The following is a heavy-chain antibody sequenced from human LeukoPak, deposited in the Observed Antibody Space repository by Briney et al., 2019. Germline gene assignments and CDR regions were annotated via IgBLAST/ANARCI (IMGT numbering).Heavy chain of an antibody. CDR1: GFTFSSYA. Sequence: PGGSLRLSCAASGFTFSSYAMSWVRQAPGKGLEWVPAISGSGGSTYYADSVKGRFTISRDNSKNTLYLQMNSLRAEDTAVYYCAREITMVRGVAYWGQGTLVTVSS. V-gene: IGHV3-23*01. CDR3: AREITMVRGVAY. J-gene: IGHJ4*02. D-gene: IGHD3-10*01. CDR2: ISGSGGST.